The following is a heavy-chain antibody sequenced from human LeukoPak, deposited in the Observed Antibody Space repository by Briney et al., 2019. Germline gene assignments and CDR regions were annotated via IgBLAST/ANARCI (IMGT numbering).Heavy chain of an antibody. D-gene: IGHD6-13*01. V-gene: IGHV5-51*01. CDR2: INPGDSDT. J-gene: IGHJ4*02. CDR1: GYNFTSYW. Sequence: GESLKISRKGSGYNFTSYWLAWVRQMPGKGLEWMGTINPGDSDTRYSPSFQGQVTISADKSITTAYLQWSRLEAPDTAMYFCARSRTAANGTSDYWSQGTLVTVSS. CDR3: ARSRTAANGTSDY.